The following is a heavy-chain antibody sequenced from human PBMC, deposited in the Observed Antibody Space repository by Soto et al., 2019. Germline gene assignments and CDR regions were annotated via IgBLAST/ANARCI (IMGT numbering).Heavy chain of an antibody. D-gene: IGHD6-19*01. CDR1: GGSFSGYY. Sequence: SETLSLTCAVYGGSFSGYYWSWIRQPPGKGLEWIGEINHSGSTNYNPSLKSRVTISVDTSKNQFSLKLSSVTAADTAVYYCARGGGIASSGWYGVYYYYGMDVWGQGTTVTVS. CDR3: ARGGGIASSGWYGVYYYYGMDV. J-gene: IGHJ6*02. CDR2: INHSGST. V-gene: IGHV4-34*01.